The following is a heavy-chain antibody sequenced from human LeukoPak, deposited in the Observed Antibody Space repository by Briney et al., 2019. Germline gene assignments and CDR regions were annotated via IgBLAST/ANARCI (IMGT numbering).Heavy chain of an antibody. CDR2: TRNKANSYTT. D-gene: IGHD3-10*01. CDR1: GFTFSDHY. J-gene: IGHJ4*02. CDR3: TRVSRSGSYSDF. Sequence: PGGSLRLSCAASGFTFSDHYMDWVRQAPGKGLEWVGRTRNKANSYTTEYAASVKGRFTISRDDSKSIAYLQMNSLKTEDTAVYYCTRVSRSGSYSDFWGQGTLVTVSS. V-gene: IGHV3-72*01.